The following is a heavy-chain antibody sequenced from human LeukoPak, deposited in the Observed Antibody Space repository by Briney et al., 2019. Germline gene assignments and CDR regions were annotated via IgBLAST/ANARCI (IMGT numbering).Heavy chain of an antibody. J-gene: IGHJ4*02. Sequence: PGGSLRLSCAASGFTFSSYAMHWVRQAPGKGLEWVAVISYDGSNKYYADSVKGRFTISRDNSKNTLYLQMNSLRAEDTAVYYCARVSHDSSGYYLPQNLDYWGQGTLVTVSS. D-gene: IGHD3-22*01. CDR1: GFTFSSYA. CDR3: ARVSHDSSGYYLPQNLDY. V-gene: IGHV3-30*14. CDR2: ISYDGSNK.